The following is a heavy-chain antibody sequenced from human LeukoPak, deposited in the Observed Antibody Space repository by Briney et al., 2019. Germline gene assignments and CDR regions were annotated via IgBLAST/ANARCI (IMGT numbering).Heavy chain of an antibody. CDR3: ARTIAVAGPGQWAFDI. Sequence: ASVKVSCKASGYTFTSYAMHWVRQAPGQRPEWMGWINAGDGNTKYSQKVQGRVTITRDTAASTAYLELSSLRSEDTAVYYCARTIAVAGPGQWAFDIWGQGTMVTVSS. CDR1: GYTFTSYA. J-gene: IGHJ3*02. CDR2: INAGDGNT. V-gene: IGHV1-3*01. D-gene: IGHD6-19*01.